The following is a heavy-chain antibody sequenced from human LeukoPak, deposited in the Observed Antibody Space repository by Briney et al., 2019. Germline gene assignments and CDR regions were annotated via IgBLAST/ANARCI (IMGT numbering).Heavy chain of an antibody. V-gene: IGHV3-21*01. CDR2: TSSSSSYI. D-gene: IGHD3-3*01. CDR1: GFTFSSYS. J-gene: IGHJ6*03. CDR3: ARLDAGGFGVVNPGYYYYYMDV. Sequence: GGSLRLSCAASGFTFSSYSMNWVRQAPGKGLEWVSSTSSSSSYIYYADSVKGRFTISRDNAKNSLYLQMNSLRAEDTAVYYCARLDAGGFGVVNPGYYYYYMDVWGKGTTVTVSS.